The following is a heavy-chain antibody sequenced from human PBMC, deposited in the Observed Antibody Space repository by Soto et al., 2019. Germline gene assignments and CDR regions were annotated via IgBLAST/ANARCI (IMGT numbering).Heavy chain of an antibody. Sequence: SETLSLTCTVSGGSINSYYWNWIRQPPGKGLEWIGFIYYSRSTNYNPSLKSRVTISVDTSRDQCPLKLSSVTAADTAVYYCARRPLDYWRRGTLVTLSS. J-gene: IGHJ4*02. CDR1: GGSINSYY. CDR2: IYYSRST. CDR3: ARRPLDY. V-gene: IGHV4-59*01.